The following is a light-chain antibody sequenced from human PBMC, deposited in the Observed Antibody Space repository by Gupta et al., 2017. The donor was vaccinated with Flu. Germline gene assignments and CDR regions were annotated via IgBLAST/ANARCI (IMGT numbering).Light chain of an antibody. CDR1: QSVSSSY. Sequence: EIVLTQSPGTLSLSPGERATLSCRASQSVSSSYLAWYQQKPGQAPRLLIYGASSRATGIPDRFSGSGSGTDFTLTISRLEPEDFAVYYCQQNGSSPLYSFGQGPKLEIK. V-gene: IGKV3-20*01. J-gene: IGKJ2*03. CDR2: GAS. CDR3: QQNGSSPLYS.